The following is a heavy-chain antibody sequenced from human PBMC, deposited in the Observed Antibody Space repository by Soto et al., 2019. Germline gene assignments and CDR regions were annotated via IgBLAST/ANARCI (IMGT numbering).Heavy chain of an antibody. D-gene: IGHD2-15*01. V-gene: IGHV5-51*01. CDR1: GYSFTSYW. J-gene: IGHJ3*02. CDR3: ARETVVVVAASDYYDAFDI. CDR2: IYPGDSDT. Sequence: GEALKISCKGSGYSFTSYWIGWVRQMPGKGLEWMGIIYPGDSDTRYSPSFQGQVTISADKSISTAYLQWSSLKASDTAMYYCARETVVVVAASDYYDAFDIWGQGTMVTVSS.